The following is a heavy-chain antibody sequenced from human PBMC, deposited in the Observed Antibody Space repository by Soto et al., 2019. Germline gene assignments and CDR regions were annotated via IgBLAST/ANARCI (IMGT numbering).Heavy chain of an antibody. CDR3: ARDGGDDIVVVPAAIPGTLNWFDP. J-gene: IGHJ5*02. V-gene: IGHV6-1*01. Sequence: PSQTLSLTCVISGDSVSSNSAAWNWIRQSPSRGLEWLGRTYYRSKWYNDYAVSVKSRITINPDTSKNQFSLQLNSVTPEDTAVYYCARDGGDDIVVVPAAIPGTLNWFDPWGQGTLVTVSS. CDR2: TYYRSKWYN. D-gene: IGHD2-2*01. CDR1: GDSVSSNSAA.